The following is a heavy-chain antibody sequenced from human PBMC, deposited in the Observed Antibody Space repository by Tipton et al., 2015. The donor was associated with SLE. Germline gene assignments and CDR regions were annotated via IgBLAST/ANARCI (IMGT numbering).Heavy chain of an antibody. J-gene: IGHJ6*02. CDR1: GGSISSSSYY. D-gene: IGHD2-2*01. V-gene: IGHV4-39*07. CDR3: ATHIVVVPAANYYYYYGMDV. Sequence: TLSLTCTVSGGSISSSSYYWGWIRQPPGKGLKWIGSIYYSGSTYYNPSLKSRVTVSVDTSKNQFSLKLSSVTAADTAVYYCATHIVVVPAANYYYYYGMDVWGQGTTVTVSS. CDR2: IYYSGST.